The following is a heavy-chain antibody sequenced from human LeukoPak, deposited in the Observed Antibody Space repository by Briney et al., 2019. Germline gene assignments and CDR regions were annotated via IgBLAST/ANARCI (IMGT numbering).Heavy chain of an antibody. Sequence: PSETLSLTCTVSGGSISSYYWSWIRQPPGKGLEGIGYIYYSGSTNYNPSLKSRVTISVDTSKNQFSLKLSSVTAADTAVYYCARVREMAPDYWGQGTLVTVSS. CDR2: IYYSGST. J-gene: IGHJ4*02. D-gene: IGHD5-24*01. CDR1: GGSISSYY. CDR3: ARVREMAPDY. V-gene: IGHV4-59*01.